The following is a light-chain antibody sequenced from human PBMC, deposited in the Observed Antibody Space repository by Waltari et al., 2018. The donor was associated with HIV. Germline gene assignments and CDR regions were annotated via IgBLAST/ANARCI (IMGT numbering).Light chain of an antibody. CDR3: QQNYITPLT. V-gene: IGKV1-39*01. CDR2: AAS. CDR1: TSISNY. J-gene: IGKJ4*01. Sequence: IQMTQAPSSLSPSVGDRVTSACRASTSISNYLNWYQQKPGKAPKPLIYAASKLQSGVPSRFSGSGSGTDFTLTISSLQPEDSATYYCQQNYITPLTFGGGAKVEIK.